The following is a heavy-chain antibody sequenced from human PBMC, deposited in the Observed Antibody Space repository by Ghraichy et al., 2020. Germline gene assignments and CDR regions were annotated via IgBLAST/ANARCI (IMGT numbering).Heavy chain of an antibody. V-gene: IGHV3-74*01. J-gene: IGHJ6*02. CDR1: GFTFSSYW. CDR3: ARDLVKEKWELLYGMDV. Sequence: GGSLRLSCAASGFTFSSYWMHWVRQAPGKGLVWVSRINSDGSSTSYADSVKGRFTISRDNAKNTLYLQMNSLRAEDTAVYYCARDLVKEKWELLYGMDVWGQGTTVTVSS. CDR2: INSDGSST. D-gene: IGHD1-26*01.